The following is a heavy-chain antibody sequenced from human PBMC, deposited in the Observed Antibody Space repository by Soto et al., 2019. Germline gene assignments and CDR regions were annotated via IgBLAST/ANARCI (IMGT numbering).Heavy chain of an antibody. D-gene: IGHD6-13*01. J-gene: IGHJ4*02. CDR2: INHSGST. V-gene: IGHV4-34*01. CDR1: GGSFSGYY. CDR3: ASLDPPLRGSSWLDY. Sequence: QVQLQQWGAGLLKPSETLSLTCAVYGGSFSGYYWSWIRQPPGKGLEWIGEINHSGSTNYNPSLESRVPISVDTSKIKVSLKLSSVTAADTAVYYGASLDPPLRGSSWLDYWGQGTMVTVSS.